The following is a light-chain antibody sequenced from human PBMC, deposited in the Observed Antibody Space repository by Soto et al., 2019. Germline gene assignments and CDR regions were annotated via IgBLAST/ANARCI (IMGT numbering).Light chain of an antibody. V-gene: IGKV3-15*01. CDR3: QQYNNWPPEGT. Sequence: VMTQSPATLSVSPGERATLSCRASQSVSSNLAWYQHKPGQAPRLLIYGTSNRAAGVPARFSGSGSGTEFTLTISSLQSEDFAVYYCQQYNNWPPEGTFGQGTKLEIK. CDR2: GTS. CDR1: QSVSSN. J-gene: IGKJ2*01.